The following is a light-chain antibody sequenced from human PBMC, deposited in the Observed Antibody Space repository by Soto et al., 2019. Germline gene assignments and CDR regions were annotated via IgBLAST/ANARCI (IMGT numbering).Light chain of an antibody. J-gene: IGLJ1*01. CDR3: SSYTGSSTYV. CDR1: SSDVGDFIY. Sequence: QSALTQPASVSGSPGQSITISCTGTSSDVGDFIYVSWYQQHPGKTPKLMIYDVSNRPSGVSNRFSGSKSGNTASLTISGLQAEDEADYYCSSYTGSSTYVFGSGTKLTVL. V-gene: IGLV2-14*03. CDR2: DVS.